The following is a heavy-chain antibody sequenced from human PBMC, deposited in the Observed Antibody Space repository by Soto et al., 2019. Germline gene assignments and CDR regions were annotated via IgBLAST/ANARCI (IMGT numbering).Heavy chain of an antibody. CDR2: IYCNDDK. CDR3: AHSPGGFLEWLSDWYFDL. CDR1: GFSLSTSGVG. J-gene: IGHJ2*01. V-gene: IGHV2-5*01. D-gene: IGHD3-3*01. Sequence: QITLKESGPTLVKPTQTLTLTCTFSGFSLSTSGVGVGWIRQPPGKALEWLALIYCNDDKRYSPSLKSRLTITNDTTKNQVVLTMTNMDPVDTATYYCAHSPGGFLEWLSDWYFDLWGRGTLVTVSS.